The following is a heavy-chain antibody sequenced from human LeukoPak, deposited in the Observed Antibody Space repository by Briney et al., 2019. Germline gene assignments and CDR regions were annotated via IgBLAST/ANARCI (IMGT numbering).Heavy chain of an antibody. Sequence: SETLSLTCTVSGGSISSTNYSWGWVRQPPGKGLEWIGTIYYSGNTFHNPSLKSRVTISLDTSKNQFSLKLSSVSAADTAVYYCARHPVGSSWYGLFDYWGQGTLVTVSS. V-gene: IGHV4-39*01. CDR2: IYYSGNT. J-gene: IGHJ4*02. CDR3: ARHPVGSSWYGLFDY. CDR1: GGSISSTNYS. D-gene: IGHD6-13*01.